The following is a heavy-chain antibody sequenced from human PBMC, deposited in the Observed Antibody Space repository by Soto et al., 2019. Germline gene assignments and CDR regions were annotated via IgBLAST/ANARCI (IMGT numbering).Heavy chain of an antibody. CDR3: TTEGPAAGGWFDP. Sequence: EVQLVESGGGLVKPGGSLRLSCAASGFTFSNAWMSWVCQAPGKGLEWVGRIKSKTDGGTTDYAAPVKGRFTISRDDSKNTLYLQMNSLKTEDTAVYYCTTEGPAAGGWFDPWGQGTLVTVSS. D-gene: IGHD2-2*01. CDR1: GFTFSNAW. J-gene: IGHJ5*02. CDR2: IKSKTDGGTT. V-gene: IGHV3-15*01.